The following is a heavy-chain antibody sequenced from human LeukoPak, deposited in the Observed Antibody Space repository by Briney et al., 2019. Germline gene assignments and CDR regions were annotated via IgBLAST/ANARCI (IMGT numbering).Heavy chain of an antibody. Sequence: GGSLRLSCAASGFTFSNYSMNWVRQAPGKGLEWVSSISSSSYIYYADSVKGRFTISRDNAKNSLYLQMNSLRAEDTAVYYCARDKPNIAEDVFDIWGQGKMVTVFS. CDR2: ISSSSYI. D-gene: IGHD6-13*01. CDR1: GFTFSNYS. V-gene: IGHV3-21*01. J-gene: IGHJ3*02. CDR3: ARDKPNIAEDVFDI.